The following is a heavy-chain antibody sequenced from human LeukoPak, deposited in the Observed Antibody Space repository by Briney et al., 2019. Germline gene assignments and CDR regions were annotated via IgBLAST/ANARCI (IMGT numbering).Heavy chain of an antibody. CDR3: ARVRCSSNSCFPDY. CDR1: GFTFSTYW. V-gene: IGHV3-7*01. J-gene: IGHJ4*02. CDR2: IKQDGSEK. Sequence: PGGSLRLSCAASGFTFSTYWMSWVRQAPGKGLEWVANIKQDGSEKYYVDSVKGRFTISRDNAKNSLFLQMNSLRAEVTAVYYCARVRCSSNSCFPDYWGQGTLVTVSS. D-gene: IGHD2-2*01.